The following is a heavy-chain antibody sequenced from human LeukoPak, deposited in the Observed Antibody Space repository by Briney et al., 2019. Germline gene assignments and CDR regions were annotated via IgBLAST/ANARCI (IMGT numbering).Heavy chain of an antibody. Sequence: SETLSLTCAVYGGSFSGYYWSWIRQPPGKGLEWIGEINHSGSTNYNPSLKSRVTIPVDTSKNQFSLKLSSVNAADTAVYYCARVPSFGYCSSTSCYAGSFDYWGQGTLVTVSS. V-gene: IGHV4-34*01. CDR3: ARVPSFGYCSSTSCYAGSFDY. CDR2: INHSGST. CDR1: GGSFSGYY. D-gene: IGHD2-2*03. J-gene: IGHJ4*02.